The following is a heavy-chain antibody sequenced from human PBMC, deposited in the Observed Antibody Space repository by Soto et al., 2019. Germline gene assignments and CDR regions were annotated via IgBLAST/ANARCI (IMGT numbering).Heavy chain of an antibody. D-gene: IGHD4-17*01. CDR3: AKDPWGATVPYLCY. J-gene: IGHJ4*02. CDR2: ISGSGGST. Sequence: EVQLLESGGGLVQPGGSLRLSCAASGFTFSSYAMSWVRQAPGKGLEWVSAISGSGGSTYYADSVKGRFTISRDNSTNTLYLPMNSQRAEDTAGYYCAKDPWGATVPYLCYWGQGTLVTVSS. CDR1: GFTFSSYA. V-gene: IGHV3-23*01.